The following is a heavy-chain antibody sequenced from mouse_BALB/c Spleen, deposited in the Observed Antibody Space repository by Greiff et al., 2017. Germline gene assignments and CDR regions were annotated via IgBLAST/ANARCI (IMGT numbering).Heavy chain of an antibody. CDR3: AKYYGSSYEDY. CDR2: INPSTGYT. V-gene: IGHV1-7*01. J-gene: IGHJ2*01. D-gene: IGHD1-1*01. Sequence: VKLQESGAELAKPGASVKMSCKASGYTFTSYWMHWVKQRPGQGLEWIGYINPSTGYTEYNQKFKDKATLTADKSSSTAYMQLSSLTSEDSAVYYCAKYYGSSYEDYWGQGTTLTVSS. CDR1: GYTFTSYW.